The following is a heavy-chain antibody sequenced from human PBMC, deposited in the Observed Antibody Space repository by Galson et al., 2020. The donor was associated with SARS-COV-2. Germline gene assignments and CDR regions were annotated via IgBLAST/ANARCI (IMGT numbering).Heavy chain of an antibody. V-gene: IGHV3-74*01. CDR3: ARVGTRSGWTSYFDY. CDR1: GFTFSSCW. CDR2: INSDGSST. Sequence: GGSLRLSCEASGFTFSSCWMHWVRQAPGKGLVWVSRINSDGSSTSYADSVKGRFTISRDNAKNTLYLQMNSLRAEDTAVYYCARVGTRSGWTSYFDYWGQGTLVTVSS. J-gene: IGHJ4*02. D-gene: IGHD6-19*01.